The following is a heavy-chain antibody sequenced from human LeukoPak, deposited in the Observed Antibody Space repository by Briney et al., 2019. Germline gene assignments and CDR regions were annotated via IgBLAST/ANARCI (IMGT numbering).Heavy chain of an antibody. J-gene: IGHJ4*02. V-gene: IGHV1-18*01. CDR1: GYTFTSYD. D-gene: IGHD2-2*01. CDR2: ISAYNGNT. Sequence: ASVKVSCKASGYTFTSYDINWVRQATGQGLEWMGWISAYNGNTNYAQKLQGRVTMTTDTSTSTAYMELRSLRSDDTAVYYCARVQDFSSTSCYFDYWGQGTLVTVSS. CDR3: ARVQDFSSTSCYFDY.